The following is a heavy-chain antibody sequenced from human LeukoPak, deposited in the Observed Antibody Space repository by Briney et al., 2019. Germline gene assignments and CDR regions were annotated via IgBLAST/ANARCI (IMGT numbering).Heavy chain of an antibody. D-gene: IGHD4-17*01. Sequence: GGSLRLSCSASGFAFSAYAMHWVRQAPGKGLEYVAAINSNGYSTYYADSVRGRFTLSRDNSKNTVYLQMSSLRAGDTAVYYCVKEVLVTTSPFDYWGQGTLVTVSS. CDR1: GFAFSAYA. V-gene: IGHV3-64D*06. CDR3: VKEVLVTTSPFDY. J-gene: IGHJ4*02. CDR2: INSNGYST.